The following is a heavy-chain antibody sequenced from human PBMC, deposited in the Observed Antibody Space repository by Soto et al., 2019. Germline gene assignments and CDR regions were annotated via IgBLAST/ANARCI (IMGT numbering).Heavy chain of an antibody. J-gene: IGHJ4*02. D-gene: IGHD6-19*01. CDR1: GFTFSSYW. Sequence: WGSLRLSCAASGFTFSSYWMHRVRQAPGKGLVWVSRINSDGSSTTYADSVKGRFTISRDNAKNTLYLQMNSLRAEDTAVYYCVRGEGGWETYWGQGTLVTVSS. CDR3: VRGEGGWETY. CDR2: INSDGSST. V-gene: IGHV3-74*01.